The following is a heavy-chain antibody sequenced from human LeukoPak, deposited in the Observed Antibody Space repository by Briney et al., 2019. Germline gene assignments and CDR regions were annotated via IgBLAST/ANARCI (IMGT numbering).Heavy chain of an antibody. Sequence: SETLSLTCTVSGGSISSYYWSWIRQPPGKGLEWIGYIYYSGSTNYNPSLKSRVTISVDTSKNQFSLKLSSVTAADTAVYYCARDDYYGSGSIDYWGQATLVTVSS. V-gene: IGHV4-59*01. CDR3: ARDDYYGSGSIDY. D-gene: IGHD3-10*01. J-gene: IGHJ4*02. CDR2: IYYSGST. CDR1: GGSISSYY.